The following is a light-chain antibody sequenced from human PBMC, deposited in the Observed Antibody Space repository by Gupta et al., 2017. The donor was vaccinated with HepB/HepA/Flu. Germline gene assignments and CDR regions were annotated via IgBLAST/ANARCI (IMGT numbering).Light chain of an antibody. J-gene: IGKJ2*01. CDR1: QNLTNNY. V-gene: IGKV3-20*01. Sequence: EIVLTQSPNTLSLSPGERATLSCRASQNLTNNYLAWCRQNPVQAPRLLIYGASSRATGIPDRFSGSGCGTDFTITISRLQQEDFAVYYCQQYYSSPPYTFGQGTKLEIK. CDR3: QQYYSSPPYT. CDR2: GAS.